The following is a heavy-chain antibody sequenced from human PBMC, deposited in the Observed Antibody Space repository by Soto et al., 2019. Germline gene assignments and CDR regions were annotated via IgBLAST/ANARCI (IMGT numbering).Heavy chain of an antibody. CDR1: GYTFTSYG. CDR2: ISAYNGNT. CDR3: ARGWGLTETQQEFDY. J-gene: IGHJ4*02. D-gene: IGHD3-16*01. V-gene: IGHV1-18*04. Sequence: QGQLVQSGAEVKKPGASVKVSCKASGYTFTSYGITWVRQAPGQGLQRMGWISAYNGNTNYAQKLQGRVTMTTDTATSTAYMERRSLRSDDTAVYYWARGWGLTETQQEFDYWGQGTLVTVSS.